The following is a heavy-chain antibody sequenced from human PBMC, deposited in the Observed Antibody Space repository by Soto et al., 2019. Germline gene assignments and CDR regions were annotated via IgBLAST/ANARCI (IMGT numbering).Heavy chain of an antibody. CDR1: GGYLSDYF. Sequence: SETLSLTCVVSGGYLSDYFWSWIRQPPGMALEWIGEINHLGSTYYNPSLKSRVTISVDTSKNHFSLKLNSVTAADTAVYYCARVLRDYPFYYYYMDVWGKGTTVTVSS. J-gene: IGHJ6*03. D-gene: IGHD4-17*01. CDR2: INHLGST. V-gene: IGHV4-34*01. CDR3: ARVLRDYPFYYYYMDV.